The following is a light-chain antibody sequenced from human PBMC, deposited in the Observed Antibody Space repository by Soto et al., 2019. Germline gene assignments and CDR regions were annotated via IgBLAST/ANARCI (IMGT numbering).Light chain of an antibody. CDR1: QSLLYSDGRTY. V-gene: IGKV2D-29*01. CDR2: EVS. CDR3: MQSIQLPIT. J-gene: IGKJ4*01. Sequence: DVVLTQTPRSLSVTPGQPASISCKSSQSLLYSDGRTYVYWYLQKPGQPPQLLIHEVSNRFSGVPDRVSGSGSGTDFTMKISRVEAEDVGVYYCMQSIQLPITFGGGTNVEIK.